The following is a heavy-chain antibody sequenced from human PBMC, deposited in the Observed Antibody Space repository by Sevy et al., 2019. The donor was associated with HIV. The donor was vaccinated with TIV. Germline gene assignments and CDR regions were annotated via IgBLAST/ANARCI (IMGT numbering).Heavy chain of an antibody. CDR3: AGAYHYASSGYGFDY. CDR1: GFAFDDYA. CDR2: ISWNSDNI. Sequence: GGSLRLSCAASGFAFDDYAMQWVGQGPGKGLEWVARISWNSDNIGYADSVKGRFTISRDNAKNSLYLQMNSLRDEDTALYYCAGAYHYASSGYGFDYWGQGTLVTVSS. D-gene: IGHD3-22*01. J-gene: IGHJ4*02. V-gene: IGHV3-9*01.